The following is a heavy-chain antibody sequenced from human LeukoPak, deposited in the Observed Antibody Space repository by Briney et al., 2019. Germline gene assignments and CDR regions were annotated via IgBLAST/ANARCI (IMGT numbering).Heavy chain of an antibody. CDR2: ISYDGSNK. CDR3: ARGKDYYGSGSHFDY. D-gene: IGHD3-10*01. CDR1: GFTFSSYA. V-gene: IGHV3-30*04. Sequence: PGRSLRLSCAASGFTFSSYAMHWVRQAPGKGLEWVAVISYDGSNKYYAGSMKGRFTISRDNSKNTLYLQMNSLRAEDTAVYYCARGKDYYGSGSHFDYWGQGTLVTVSS. J-gene: IGHJ4*02.